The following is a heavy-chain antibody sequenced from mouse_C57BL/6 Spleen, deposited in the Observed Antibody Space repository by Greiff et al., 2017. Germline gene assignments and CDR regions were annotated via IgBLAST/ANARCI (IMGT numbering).Heavy chain of an antibody. D-gene: IGHD1-2*01. J-gene: IGHJ2*01. CDR3: ARDHYY. Sequence: EVQLVESGPGLVKPSQSLSLTCSVTGYSITSGYYWNWIRQFPGNKLEWMGYISYDGSNNYNPSLKNRISITRDTSKNQFFLKLNSVTTEDTATYYCARDHYYWGQGTTLTVSS. CDR1: GYSITSGYY. V-gene: IGHV3-6*01. CDR2: ISYDGSN.